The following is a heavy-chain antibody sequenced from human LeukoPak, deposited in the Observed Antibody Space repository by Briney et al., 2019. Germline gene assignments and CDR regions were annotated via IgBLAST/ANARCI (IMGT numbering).Heavy chain of an antibody. J-gene: IGHJ5*02. CDR3: ARLNGNDFWSGYYKAWFDP. Sequence: GGSLRLSCAASGFTFSNYAMHWVRRAPGKGLEWVAVISYDGSNKYYADSVKGRFTISRDNAKNSLYLQMNSLRAEDTAVYYCARLNGNDFWSGYYKAWFDPWGQGTLVTVSS. D-gene: IGHD3-3*01. V-gene: IGHV3-30-3*01. CDR1: GFTFSNYA. CDR2: ISYDGSNK.